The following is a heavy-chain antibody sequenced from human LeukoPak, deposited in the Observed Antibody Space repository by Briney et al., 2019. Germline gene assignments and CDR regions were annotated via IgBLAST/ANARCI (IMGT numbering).Heavy chain of an antibody. V-gene: IGHV1-8*01. J-gene: IGHJ4*02. CDR2: MSPNSGNT. D-gene: IGHD7-27*01. CDR3: ASNPPKTGDFNY. CDR1: GYTFTNFD. Sequence: ASVKVSCKTSGYTFTNFDINWVRQATGQGLEWMGWMSPNSGNTGYAQKFQGRVTMTRDTSISTAYTELSSLRSEDTAVYYCASNPPKTGDFNYWGQGTLVTVSS.